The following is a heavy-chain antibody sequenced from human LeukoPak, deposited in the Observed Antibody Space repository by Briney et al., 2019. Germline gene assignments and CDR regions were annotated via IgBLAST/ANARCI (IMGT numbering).Heavy chain of an antibody. CDR2: ITSDGYTT. D-gene: IGHD2-21*02. V-gene: IGHV3-74*01. Sequence: GGSLRLSCAASGFSFSNHWMHWVRQVPGEGLVWVSRITSDGYTTNYADSAKGRFTISRDNAKNTLYLQMNSLRDEDTAVYYCVRGAVTGQQCDNWGQGTLVTVSS. CDR1: GFSFSNHW. J-gene: IGHJ4*02. CDR3: VRGAVTGQQCDN.